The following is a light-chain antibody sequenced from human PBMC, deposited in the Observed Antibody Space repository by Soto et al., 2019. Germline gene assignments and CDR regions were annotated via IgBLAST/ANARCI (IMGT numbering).Light chain of an antibody. CDR1: QSISSR. CDR3: QKYNTFWT. CDR2: QAS. J-gene: IGKJ1*01. V-gene: IGKV1-5*03. Sequence: DIQMTQSPSTLTASVGXRVTITCRASQSISSRLAWYQQKPGTAPKLLIYQASNLQSGVPSRFSGSGSGTEFTLTISSLQPDDFATYYCQKYNTFWTFGQGTKVDNK.